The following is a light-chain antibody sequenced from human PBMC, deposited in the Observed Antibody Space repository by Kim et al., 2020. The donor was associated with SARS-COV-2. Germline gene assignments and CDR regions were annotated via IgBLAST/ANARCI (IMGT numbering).Light chain of an antibody. CDR2: GAS. J-gene: IGKJ1*01. V-gene: IGKV1-27*01. Sequence: ASVGDRVTITCRSSQDIRNDLGWYQQNPGGAPKRLIYGASSLQSGVPSRFSGSGSGTEFTLTIGSLQTEDVATYYCQKYNSAPWTFGPGTKVDIK. CDR3: QKYNSAPWT. CDR1: QDIRND.